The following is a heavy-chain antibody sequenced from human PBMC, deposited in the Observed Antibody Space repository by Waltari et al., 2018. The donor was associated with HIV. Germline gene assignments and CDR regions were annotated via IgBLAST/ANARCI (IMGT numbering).Heavy chain of an antibody. Sequence: QVQLVQSGAEVKKPGASLKVSCKASGYSFTRYGISWVRQAPGQGLEWIGWISVYNDNTKYAQKIQDRLNMTTDSPTSTAYMELRSLRSDDTAVYYCARAPMTTVTSRGFDIWGQGTMVSVSS. CDR2: ISVYNDNT. J-gene: IGHJ3*02. CDR3: ARAPMTTVTSRGFDI. D-gene: IGHD4-17*01. CDR1: GYSFTRYG. V-gene: IGHV1-18*01.